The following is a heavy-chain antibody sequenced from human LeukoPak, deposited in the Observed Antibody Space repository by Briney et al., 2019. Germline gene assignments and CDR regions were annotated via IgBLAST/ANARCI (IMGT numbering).Heavy chain of an antibody. J-gene: IGHJ5*02. Sequence: PSQTLSLTCTVSGGSISSEAYYWTWVRQPAGKGLEWIGRIYSSGSTSYNPSLKSRVTISVDTSKNQFSLELNSVTASDTAVYYCARGGRGFDPWGQGTLVTVSS. CDR2: IYSSGST. V-gene: IGHV4-61*02. CDR1: GGSISSEAYY. CDR3: ARGGRGFDP.